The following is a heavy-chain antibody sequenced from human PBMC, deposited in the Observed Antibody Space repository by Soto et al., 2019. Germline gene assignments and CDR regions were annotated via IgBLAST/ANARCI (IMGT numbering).Heavy chain of an antibody. CDR3: ARGGSLYWYFDL. J-gene: IGHJ2*01. CDR1: GYTFTSYA. V-gene: IGHV1-3*01. D-gene: IGHD1-26*01. Sequence: ASVKVSCKASGYTFTSYAMHWVRQAPGQMLEWMGWINAGNGNTKYSQKFQGRVTITMDTSASTAYMELSSLRSEDTAVYYCARGGSLYWYFDLWGRGTLVTVSS. CDR2: INAGNGNT.